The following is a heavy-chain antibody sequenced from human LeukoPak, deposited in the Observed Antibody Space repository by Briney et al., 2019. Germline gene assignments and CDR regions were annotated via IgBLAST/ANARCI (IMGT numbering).Heavy chain of an antibody. CDR2: VSGSGVNT. V-gene: IGHV3-23*01. D-gene: IGHD3-16*01. J-gene: IGHJ4*02. CDR1: GFTFSNYA. CDR3: ATEKGDSPDY. Sequence: QTGGSLRLSCAASGFTFSNYAMAWVRQTPGKGLEWVSGVSGSGVNTFYAVSVKGRFTVSRDNPKNTLYLQMSSLRPEDTAVYYCATEKGDSPDYWGQGTLVTVSS.